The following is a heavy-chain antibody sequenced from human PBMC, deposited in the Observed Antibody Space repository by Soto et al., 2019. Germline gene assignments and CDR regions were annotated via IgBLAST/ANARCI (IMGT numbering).Heavy chain of an antibody. V-gene: IGHV4-39*01. CDR3: ARGYCSSTSCYATGYFDL. CDR2: IYYSGST. J-gene: IGHJ2*01. D-gene: IGHD2-2*01. Sequence: QLQLQESGPGPVKPSETLPLTCTVSGGSISSSGYYWGWIRQPPGKGLEFIGSIYYSGSTYYNPSLNSRVTISVDTSKSKFSMKLRSVTATDTAVYYCARGYCSSTSCYATGYFDLWGRGTLVTVSS. CDR1: GGSISSSGYY.